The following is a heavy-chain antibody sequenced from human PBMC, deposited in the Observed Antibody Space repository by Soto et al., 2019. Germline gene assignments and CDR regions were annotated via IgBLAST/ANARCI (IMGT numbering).Heavy chain of an antibody. V-gene: IGHV4-59*01. CDR2: IYYSGST. D-gene: IGHD3-3*01. CDR1: GGSISSYY. CDR3: ARTLHYDFWSGWPPGYFDL. J-gene: IGHJ2*01. Sequence: SETLSLTCTVSGGSISSYYWSWIRQPPGKGLEWIGYIYYSGSTNYNPSLKSRVTISVDTSKNQFSLKLSSVTAADTAVYYCARTLHYDFWSGWPPGYFDLWGRGTLVTVSS.